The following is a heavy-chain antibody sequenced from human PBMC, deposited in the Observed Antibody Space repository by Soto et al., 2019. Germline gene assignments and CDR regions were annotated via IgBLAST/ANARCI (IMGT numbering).Heavy chain of an antibody. J-gene: IGHJ6*02. CDR1: GGSISSTNW. CDR2: IYHSGST. CDR3: ARVSGSYYYGMDV. D-gene: IGHD1-26*01. Sequence: SETLSLTCAVSGGSISSTNWWSWVRQPPGKGLEWIGEIYHSGSTYYNPSLKSRVTISVDRSKNQFSLKLSSVTAADTAVYYCARVSGSYYYGMDVWGQGITVTVSS. V-gene: IGHV4-4*02.